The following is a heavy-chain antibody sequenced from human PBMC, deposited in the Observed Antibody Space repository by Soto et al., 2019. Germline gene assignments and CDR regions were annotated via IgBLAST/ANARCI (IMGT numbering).Heavy chain of an antibody. CDR1: GFSLTTSGVG. V-gene: IGHV2-5*02. CDR3: AHSAGYEILTGYFREIDF. J-gene: IGHJ4*02. Sequence: QITLKESGPTLVKPTQTLTLTCTFSGFSLTTSGVGVGWIRQPPGEALEWLALLYWDDDKRYSPSLKSRLTITKDTSKNQVVLTMTNMDPVDTGTYYCAHSAGYEILTGYFREIDFWGQGTLVTVSS. D-gene: IGHD3-9*01. CDR2: LYWDDDK.